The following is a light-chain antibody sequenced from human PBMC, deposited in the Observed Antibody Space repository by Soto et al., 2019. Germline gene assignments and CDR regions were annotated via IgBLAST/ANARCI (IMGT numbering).Light chain of an antibody. V-gene: IGKV3-15*01. CDR3: HQYHSWPLT. CDR2: GAS. Sequence: EIVMTQSPATLSMSPGERATLSCRASQSIRSSLAWYQQKPGQAPRLLIYGASTRATGVPASFSGSGSGTEFTLTISSLQSEHFAVYYCHQYHSWPLTFGGGTKVEIK. CDR1: QSIRSS. J-gene: IGKJ4*01.